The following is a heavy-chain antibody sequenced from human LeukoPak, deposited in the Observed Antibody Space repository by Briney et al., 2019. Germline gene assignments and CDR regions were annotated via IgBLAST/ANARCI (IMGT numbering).Heavy chain of an antibody. CDR3: ARGGTVTLPDY. Sequence: SETLSLTCTVSGGSISDSYWSWIRQPPGKGLEWIGKIHDSGITNYNPSLKSRVTFSVDTSKKQFSLNLNSVTAADTAVYYCARGGTVTLPDYWGQGTLVTVSS. V-gene: IGHV4-59*01. J-gene: IGHJ4*02. CDR2: IHDSGIT. CDR1: GGSISDSY. D-gene: IGHD4-17*01.